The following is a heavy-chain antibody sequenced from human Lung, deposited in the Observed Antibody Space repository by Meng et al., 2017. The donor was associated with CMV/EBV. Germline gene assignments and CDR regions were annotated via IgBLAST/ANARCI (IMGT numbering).Heavy chain of an antibody. Sequence: YTFRNYGIAWVRHAPGQGLEWLGWINTNNGNTASAQKFKGRLTMTTDTSTSTAYMELRSLRSDDTAVYYCILDRRSMHKGDYFYFDYWGQGALVTVSS. D-gene: IGHD2/OR15-2a*01. CDR2: INTNNGNT. CDR1: YTFRNYG. CDR3: ILDRRSMHKGDYFYFDY. J-gene: IGHJ4*02. V-gene: IGHV1-18*01.